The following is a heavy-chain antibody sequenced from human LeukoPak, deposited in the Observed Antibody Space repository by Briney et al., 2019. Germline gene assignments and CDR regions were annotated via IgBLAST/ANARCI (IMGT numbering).Heavy chain of an antibody. V-gene: IGHV1-69*13. CDR2: IIPIFGTA. Sequence: SVTVSCTASGGTFSSYAISWVRQAPGQGLEWMGGIIPIFGTANYAQKFQGRVTITADESTSTAYMELSSLRSGDTAVYYCARVSVDTAMVTNYYGMDVWGQGTTVTVSS. J-gene: IGHJ6*02. D-gene: IGHD5-18*01. CDR3: ARVSVDTAMVTNYYGMDV. CDR1: GGTFSSYA.